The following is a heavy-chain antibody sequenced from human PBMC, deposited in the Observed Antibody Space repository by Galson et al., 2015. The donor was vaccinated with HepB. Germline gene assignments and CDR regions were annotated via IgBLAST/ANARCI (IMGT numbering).Heavy chain of an antibody. V-gene: IGHV3-11*01. CDR2: ISSSGATT. Sequence: SLRLSCAASGFSFSDHYMSWTRQAPGRGLQRLAYISSSGATTDYAGSVKGRFTISRDNVETSLYLQLNSLRAEDTAVYYCARHHCTSSSCFYDYWGQGTLVTVSS. CDR1: GFSFSDHY. J-gene: IGHJ4*02. CDR3: ARHHCTSSSCFYDY. D-gene: IGHD6-19*01.